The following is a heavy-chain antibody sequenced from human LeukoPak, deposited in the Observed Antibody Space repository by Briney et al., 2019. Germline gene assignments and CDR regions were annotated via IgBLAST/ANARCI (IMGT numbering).Heavy chain of an antibody. Sequence: GASVKVSYKASGYTFTGYYMHWVRQAPGQGLEWMGWINPNSGGTNHAQKFQGRVTMTRDTSISTAYMELSRLRSDDTAVYYCARDRGYCSGGSCLRADAFDIWGQGTMVTVSS. J-gene: IGHJ3*02. D-gene: IGHD2-15*01. V-gene: IGHV1-2*02. CDR3: ARDRGYCSGGSCLRADAFDI. CDR2: INPNSGGT. CDR1: GYTFTGYY.